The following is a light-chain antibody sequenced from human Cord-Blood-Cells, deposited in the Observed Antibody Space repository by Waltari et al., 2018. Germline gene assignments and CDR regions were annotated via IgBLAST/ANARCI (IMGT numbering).Light chain of an antibody. V-gene: IGLV2-14*01. CDR3: SSYTSSSTLV. Sequence: QSALTQPASVSGSPGQSITTSCTGTSSDVGVYNHVSWYQQHPGKAPKLMIYEVSNRPSGVSNRFSGSKSGNTASLTISGLQAEDEADYYCSSYTSSSTLVFGGGTKLTVL. CDR1: SSDVGVYNH. J-gene: IGLJ2*01. CDR2: EVS.